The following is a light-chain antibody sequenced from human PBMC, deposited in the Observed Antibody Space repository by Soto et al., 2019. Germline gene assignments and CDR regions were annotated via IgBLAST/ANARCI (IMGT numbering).Light chain of an antibody. CDR2: VAS. V-gene: IGKV1-12*01. J-gene: IGKJ4*01. Sequence: DIQMTQSPSSVSASVGDRVTITCRASQCISSWLAWYQQKAGKAPKLLIYVASSLQTGVLSRCSGSGCGTDVTLSINNRQPEDFSTYYCQQAKSFPLTFGGGTKVEIK. CDR3: QQAKSFPLT. CDR1: QCISSW.